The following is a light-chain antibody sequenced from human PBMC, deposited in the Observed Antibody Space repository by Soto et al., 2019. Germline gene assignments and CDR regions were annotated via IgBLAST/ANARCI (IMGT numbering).Light chain of an antibody. V-gene: IGKV1-5*03. J-gene: IGKJ2*01. CDR3: QQYYSTPPYT. CDR1: QSVSSW. Sequence: DIQMTQSPSTLSASVGDRVTITCRASQSVSSWLAWYQQKPGKAPKLLMYKASSLESGVPSRFSGSGSGTEFTLTISSLQAEDVAVYYCQQYYSTPPYTFGQGTKLEIK. CDR2: KAS.